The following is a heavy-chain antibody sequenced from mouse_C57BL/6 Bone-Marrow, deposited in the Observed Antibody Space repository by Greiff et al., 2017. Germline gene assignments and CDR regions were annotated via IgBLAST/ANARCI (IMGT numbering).Heavy chain of an antibody. CDR1: GYTFTSYW. D-gene: IGHD1-1*01. CDR3: ASLFFTTVEEGY. V-gene: IGHV1-64*01. J-gene: IGHJ2*01. CDR2: IDPNSGST. Sequence: QVQLQQPGAELVKPGASVKLSCKASGYTFTSYWMHWVKQRPGQGLEWIGMIDPNSGSTNYHEKFKSKATLTVDKSSSAAYMQLSSLTSEDSAVYYGASLFFTTVEEGYWGQGTTLTVSS.